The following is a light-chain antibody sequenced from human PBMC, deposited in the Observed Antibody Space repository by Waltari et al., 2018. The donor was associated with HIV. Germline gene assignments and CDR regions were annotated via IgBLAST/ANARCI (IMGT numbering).Light chain of an antibody. CDR3: QQYNDWPPLT. CDR2: GAD. CDR1: QRVGSR. J-gene: IGKJ4*01. Sequence: EVMMTQSPATLSVSPGERATLSCRASQRVGSRVAWYQQIHGQPPRLLIFGADTRASGVPARFTGSGSETEFTLTISSLQSEDFAVYYCQQYNDWPPLTFGGGTKVEMK. V-gene: IGKV3-15*01.